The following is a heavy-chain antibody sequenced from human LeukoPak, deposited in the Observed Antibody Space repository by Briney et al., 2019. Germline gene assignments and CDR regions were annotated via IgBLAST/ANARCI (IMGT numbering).Heavy chain of an antibody. Sequence: GASVKVSCKASGYTFRDYGISWVRQAPGQGLEWMGWISPYNGNTKYIEKVQGRVTMTTDTSTSTAYMELRSLRSDDTAVYYCARAISMVRGVIHDAFDIWGQETMVTVSS. CDR2: ISPYNGNT. CDR3: ARAISMVRGVIHDAFDI. CDR1: GYTFRDYG. D-gene: IGHD3-10*01. J-gene: IGHJ3*02. V-gene: IGHV1-18*01.